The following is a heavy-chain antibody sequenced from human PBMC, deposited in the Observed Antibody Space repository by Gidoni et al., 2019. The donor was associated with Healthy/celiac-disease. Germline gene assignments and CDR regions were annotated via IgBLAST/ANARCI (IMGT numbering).Heavy chain of an antibody. D-gene: IGHD6-19*01. Sequence: EVQLLESGGGLVQHGGSLRISCAASGFTLKSYAMSWVRQAPGKGLVWVSSISGSGATTYYANSVKGRLTISRDKSRNTLYLQMNSLRAEDTAVYYCATQSLAVAGTSNALDVWGQETTVTSP. CDR3: ATQSLAVAGTSNALDV. CDR1: GFTLKSYA. J-gene: IGHJ6*02. CDR2: ISGSGATT. V-gene: IGHV3-23*01.